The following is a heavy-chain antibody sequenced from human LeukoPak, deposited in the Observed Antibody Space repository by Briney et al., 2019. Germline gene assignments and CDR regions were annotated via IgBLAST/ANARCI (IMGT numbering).Heavy chain of an antibody. Sequence: GESLQISFKGSGYIFTNHWIGWVRHVPGKGLEWMGIIYPGDSETKYSPSFQGQVTISADKSINTAYLQWSRLKASDSGMYYCVRRPYSSTWSNWFDPWGQGTLVTVSS. CDR3: VRRPYSSTWSNWFDP. V-gene: IGHV5-51*01. D-gene: IGHD2-2*01. J-gene: IGHJ5*02. CDR2: IYPGDSET. CDR1: GYIFTNHW.